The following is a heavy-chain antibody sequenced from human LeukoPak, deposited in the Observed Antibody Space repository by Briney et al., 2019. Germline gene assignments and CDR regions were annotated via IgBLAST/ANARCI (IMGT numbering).Heavy chain of an antibody. CDR1: GFTFSSYA. J-gene: IGHJ4*02. Sequence: GGSLRLSCRTSGFTFSSYAMSWVRQAPGKGLEWVSAIGGSGGSTYSADSVKGRFTISRDNSKNILYLQMNSLRAEDTAIYYCAKTILIVVPSTIRRGGFFDYWGQGTLVTVSS. CDR3: AKTILIVVPSTIRRGGFFDY. CDR2: IGGSGGST. V-gene: IGHV3-23*01. D-gene: IGHD2-2*01.